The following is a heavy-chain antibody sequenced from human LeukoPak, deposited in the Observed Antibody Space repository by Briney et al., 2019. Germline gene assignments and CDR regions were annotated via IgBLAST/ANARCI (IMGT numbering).Heavy chain of an antibody. V-gene: IGHV3-66*01. CDR1: GFTVSINY. D-gene: IGHD2-15*01. CDR2: IYSGGSP. J-gene: IGHJ6*02. CDR3: ARVGSDKDYGMDV. Sequence: PGGSLRLSCAASGFTVSINYMSWVRQAPGKGLEWVPVIYSGGSPYYADSVRGRFTISRDNSKNTLYLQMNSLRAEDTAVYYCARVGSDKDYGMDVWGQGTTVTVSS.